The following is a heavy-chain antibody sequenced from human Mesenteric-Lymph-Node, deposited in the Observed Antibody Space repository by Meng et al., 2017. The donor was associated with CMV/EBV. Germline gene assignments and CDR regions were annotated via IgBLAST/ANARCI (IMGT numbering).Heavy chain of an antibody. CDR1: GFTFNTYW. CDR3: ARGGARGSGSGLDY. Sequence: SGFTFNTYWMSWVRQTPGKGLEWVANIKQDGSEKNYVESVTGRFTISRDSANNSLFLQMSSLRVEDTAVYYCARGGARGSGSGLDYWGQGILVTVSS. J-gene: IGHJ4*02. CDR2: IKQDGSEK. V-gene: IGHV3-7*01. D-gene: IGHD3-10*01.